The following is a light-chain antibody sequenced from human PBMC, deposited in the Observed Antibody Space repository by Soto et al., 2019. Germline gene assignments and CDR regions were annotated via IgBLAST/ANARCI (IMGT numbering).Light chain of an antibody. CDR3: QQFNTSPWT. CDR1: QSVSIW. Sequence: DIQMTKSPSSLSASVGDRVTISARASQSVSIWLAWYQQKPGRAPKFLIYKSSILESGVPSRFSGSRSGTECTLTISSLQPDDVPTYYCQQFNTSPWTLGQGTKVDIK. CDR2: KSS. V-gene: IGKV1-5*03. J-gene: IGKJ1*01.